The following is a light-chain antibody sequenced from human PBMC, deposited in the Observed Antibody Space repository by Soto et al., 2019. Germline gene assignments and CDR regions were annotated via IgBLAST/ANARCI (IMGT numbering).Light chain of an antibody. CDR1: GSEIG. CDR3: QSYDSRLSGSV. CDR2: GNI. V-gene: IGLV1-40*01. Sequence: QSVLTQPPSVSGAPGQRVTISCTGSGSEIGNWYQQLPGRAPKLLIYGNINRPSGVSDRVSASKSGTSASLTITGLQAEDEADYDCQSYDSRLSGSVFGTGTKVTVL. J-gene: IGLJ1*01.